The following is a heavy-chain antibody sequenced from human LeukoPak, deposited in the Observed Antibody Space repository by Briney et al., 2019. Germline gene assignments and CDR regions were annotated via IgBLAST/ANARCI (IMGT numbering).Heavy chain of an antibody. Sequence: ASVKVSCKASGYTFTSYGISWVRQAPGQGLEWMGGIIPIFGTANYAQNFQGRVTITTDESTSTAYMELSSLRSEDTAVYYCARDAGSGNWFDPWGQGTLVTVSS. D-gene: IGHD2-15*01. CDR1: GYTFTSYG. CDR3: ARDAGSGNWFDP. CDR2: IIPIFGTA. J-gene: IGHJ5*02. V-gene: IGHV1-69*05.